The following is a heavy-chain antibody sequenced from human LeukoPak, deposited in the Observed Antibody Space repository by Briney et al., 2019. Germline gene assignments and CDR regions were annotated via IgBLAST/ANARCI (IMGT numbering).Heavy chain of an antibody. J-gene: IGHJ4*02. V-gene: IGHV4-31*03. D-gene: IGHD1-26*01. Sequence: SETLSPTCTVSGGSISSGGYYWSWIRQHPGKGLEWIGYIYYSGSTYYNPSLKSRVTISVDTSKNQFSLKLSSVTAADTAVYYCARRASVGATHLDYWGQGTLVTVSS. CDR3: ARRASVGATHLDY. CDR1: GGSISSGGYY. CDR2: IYYSGST.